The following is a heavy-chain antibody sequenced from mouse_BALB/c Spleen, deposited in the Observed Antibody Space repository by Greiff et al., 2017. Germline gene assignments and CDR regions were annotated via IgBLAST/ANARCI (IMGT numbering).Heavy chain of an antibody. V-gene: IGHV14-4*02. J-gene: IGHJ3*01. D-gene: IGHD1-1*01. CDR2: IDPENGDT. CDR3: NVYYYGSTSSFAY. CDR1: GFNIKDYY. Sequence: EVKLVESGAELVRSGASVKLSCTASGFNIKDYYMHWVKQRPEQGLEWIGWIDPENGDTEYAPKFQGKATMTADTSSNTAYLQLSSLTSEDTAVYYCNVYYYGSTSSFAYWGQGTLVTVSA.